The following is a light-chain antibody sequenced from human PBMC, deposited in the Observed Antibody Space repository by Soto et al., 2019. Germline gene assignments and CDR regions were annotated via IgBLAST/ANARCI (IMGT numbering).Light chain of an antibody. Sequence: DIQMTQSPSTLSASVGDRVTITCRASQSISSWLAWYQQKPGKAPKLLIYDASSLESGVPSRFSGSGSGTEFTLTISSLQPDDFATYYCQQSYSTLGTFGRGTRVEI. V-gene: IGKV1-5*01. CDR3: QQSYSTLGT. J-gene: IGKJ2*01. CDR2: DAS. CDR1: QSISSW.